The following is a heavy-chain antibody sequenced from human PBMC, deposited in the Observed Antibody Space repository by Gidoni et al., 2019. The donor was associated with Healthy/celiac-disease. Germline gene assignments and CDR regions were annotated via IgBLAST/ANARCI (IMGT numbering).Heavy chain of an antibody. V-gene: IGHV3-48*01. CDR2: ISSSSSTI. Sequence: EVQLVESGGGLVQPGGSLRLSCAASGFTFRSYSMNWVRQAPGKGLEWVSYISSSSSTIYYADSVKGRFTISRDNAKNSLYLQMNSLRAEDTAVYYCARADTYYDFWSGYYFFDYWGQGTLVTVSS. J-gene: IGHJ4*02. CDR3: ARADTYYDFWSGYYFFDY. CDR1: GFTFRSYS. D-gene: IGHD3-3*01.